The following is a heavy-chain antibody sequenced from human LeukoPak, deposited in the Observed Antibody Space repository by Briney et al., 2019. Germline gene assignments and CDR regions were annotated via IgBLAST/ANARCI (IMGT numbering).Heavy chain of an antibody. CDR1: GGSFSGYY. J-gene: IGHJ4*02. D-gene: IGHD3-16*01. Sequence: KPSETLSLTCAVYGGSFSGYYWSWIRQPPGKGLEWIGEINHSGSTNYNPSLKSRVTISADTSKNQFSLKLSSVTAADTAVYYCARDHMDMGEGGDFDYWGQGTLVTVSS. V-gene: IGHV4-34*01. CDR2: INHSGST. CDR3: ARDHMDMGEGGDFDY.